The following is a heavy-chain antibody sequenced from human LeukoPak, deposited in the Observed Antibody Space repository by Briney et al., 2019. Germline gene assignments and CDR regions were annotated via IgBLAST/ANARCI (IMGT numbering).Heavy chain of an antibody. CDR2: IFTSGIT. CDR3: ARETSGTYYNPLGYMDV. V-gene: IGHV4-4*07. Sequence: SETLSLTCTVSGGSISIYYWDWIRQPAGKGLEWIGRIFTSGITNYNPSLKSRVTMSVDTSKNQFSLNLSSVIAADTAIYYCARETSGTYYNPLGYMDVWGKGTTVTVSS. J-gene: IGHJ6*03. D-gene: IGHD3-10*01. CDR1: GGSISIYY.